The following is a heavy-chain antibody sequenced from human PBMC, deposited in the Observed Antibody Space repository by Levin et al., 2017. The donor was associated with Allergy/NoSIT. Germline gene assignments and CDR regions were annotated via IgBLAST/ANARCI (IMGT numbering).Heavy chain of an antibody. CDR2: ISYDGSNK. CDR1: GFTFSSYA. Sequence: GESLKISCAASGFTFSSYAMHWVRQAPGKGLEWVAVISYDGSNKYYADSVKGRFTISRDNSKNTLYLQMNSLRAEDTAVYYCARDIEQSNWFDPWGQGTLVTVSS. CDR3: ARDIEQSNWFDP. J-gene: IGHJ5*02. D-gene: IGHD3-16*02. V-gene: IGHV3-30-3*01.